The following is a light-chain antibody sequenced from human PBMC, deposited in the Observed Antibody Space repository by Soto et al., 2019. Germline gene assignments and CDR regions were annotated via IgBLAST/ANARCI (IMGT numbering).Light chain of an antibody. CDR1: QSISSNY. Sequence: MPQSPATLSVSPGARATLSCRASQSISSNYLAWYQHKPGQAPRLLIYDASSKATGTPDRFSGSGSGTDFTLTISRLEPEEFAAYYCQQYGSSPQTVGQGTKVDIK. CDR2: DAS. V-gene: IGKV3-20*01. J-gene: IGKJ1*01. CDR3: QQYGSSPQT.